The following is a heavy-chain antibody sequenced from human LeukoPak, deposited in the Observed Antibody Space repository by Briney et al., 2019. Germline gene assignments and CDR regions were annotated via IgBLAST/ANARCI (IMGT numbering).Heavy chain of an antibody. CDR3: ARAYYYDSSGYYYYYYYGMDV. CDR1: GFTFSSYA. J-gene: IGHJ6*02. Sequence: GGSLRLSCAASGFTFSSYAMPWVRQAPGKGLEWVAVISYDGSNKYYADSVKGRFTISRDNSKNTLYLQMNSLRAEDTAVYYCARAYYYDSSGYYYYYYYGMDVWGQGTTVTVSS. V-gene: IGHV3-30-3*01. CDR2: ISYDGSNK. D-gene: IGHD3-22*01.